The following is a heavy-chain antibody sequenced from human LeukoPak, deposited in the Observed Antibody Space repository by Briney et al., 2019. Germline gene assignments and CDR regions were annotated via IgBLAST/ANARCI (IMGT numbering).Heavy chain of an antibody. D-gene: IGHD3-22*01. CDR1: GFTFSSYW. J-gene: IGHJ6*03. CDR3: ARDTYYYDSSGYPPLYYYYYYMDV. Sequence: HPGGSLRLSCAASGFTFSSYWMSWVRQAPGKRLEWVANIRQDGSEQYYVDSVKGRFTISRDNAKNSLYLQMNSLRAEDTAVYYCARDTYYYDSSGYPPLYYYYYYMDVWGKGTTVTVSS. V-gene: IGHV3-7*01. CDR2: IRQDGSEQ.